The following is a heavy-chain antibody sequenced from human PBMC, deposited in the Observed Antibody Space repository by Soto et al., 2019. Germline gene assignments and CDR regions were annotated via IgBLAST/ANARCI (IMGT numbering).Heavy chain of an antibody. CDR1: GYTFNKYG. D-gene: IGHD3-22*01. Sequence: QVQLVQSGAEVRKPGASVKVSCKASGYTFNKYGLNWLRQAPGQGLEWMGGISTYNAKTKYAQNVQDRVSMTIDTSTSTAYMELRGLRSDDTAVYYCVRVNAGVFYDSSGYFDYWGQGTLVTVSS. CDR3: VRVNAGVFYDSSGYFDY. V-gene: IGHV1-18*04. CDR2: ISTYNAKT. J-gene: IGHJ4*02.